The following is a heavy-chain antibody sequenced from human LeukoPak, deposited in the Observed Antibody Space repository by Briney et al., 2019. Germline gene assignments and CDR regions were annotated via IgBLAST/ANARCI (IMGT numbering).Heavy chain of an antibody. CDR3: ARESIAVAGISP. D-gene: IGHD6-19*01. CDR2: INHSGST. J-gene: IGHJ5*02. Sequence: SETLSLTCAVYGGSFSGYYWSWIRQPPGKGLEWIGEINHSGSTNYNPSLKSRVTISVDTSKNQFSLKLSSVTAADTAVYYCARESIAVAGISPWGQGTLVTVSS. V-gene: IGHV4-34*01. CDR1: GGSFSGYY.